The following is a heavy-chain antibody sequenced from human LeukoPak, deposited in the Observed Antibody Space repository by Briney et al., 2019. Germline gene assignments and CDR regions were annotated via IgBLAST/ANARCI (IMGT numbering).Heavy chain of an antibody. CDR2: INNDGETV. CDR1: GFIFSDFY. D-gene: IGHD2-21*01. J-gene: IGHJ1*01. CDR3: ARGSSTETYSAEYFQF. V-gene: IGHV3-11*01. Sequence: GGSLRLSCAASGFIFSDFYMNWMRQAPGKGLECVAYINNDGETVYYADSVKGRFTISRDNAKNSLVLQMHNLRAEDTAIYYCARGSSTETYSAEYFQFWGQGTLVTVSS.